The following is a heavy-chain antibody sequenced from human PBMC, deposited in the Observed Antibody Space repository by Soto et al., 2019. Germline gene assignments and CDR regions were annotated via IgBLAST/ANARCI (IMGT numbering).Heavy chain of an antibody. Sequence: VSVKVSCKASGYTFTNYAMHWVRQAPGQRLEWMGWINPGNGNTKYSQKFQGRVTITRDTSASTAYMELSSLRSEDTAVYYCAREQVVVATTPHWYFDLWGRGTLVTVSS. D-gene: IGHD2-15*01. CDR2: INPGNGNT. CDR1: GYTFTNYA. J-gene: IGHJ2*01. V-gene: IGHV1-3*01. CDR3: AREQVVVATTPHWYFDL.